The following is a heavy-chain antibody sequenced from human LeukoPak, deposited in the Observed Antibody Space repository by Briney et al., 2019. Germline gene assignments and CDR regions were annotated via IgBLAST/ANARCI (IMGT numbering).Heavy chain of an antibody. J-gene: IGHJ4*02. CDR2: IKSKTDGGTT. CDR3: TTDLWYPKSPYDTVIDY. V-gene: IGHV3-15*01. CDR1: GFTFSNAW. D-gene: IGHD4-11*01. Sequence: PGGSLRLSCAASGFTFSNAWMSWVRQAPGKGLEWVGRIKSKTDGGTTDYAAPVKGRFTTSRDDSKNTLYLQMNSLKTEDTAVYYCTTDLWYPKSPYDTVIDYWGQGTLVTVSS.